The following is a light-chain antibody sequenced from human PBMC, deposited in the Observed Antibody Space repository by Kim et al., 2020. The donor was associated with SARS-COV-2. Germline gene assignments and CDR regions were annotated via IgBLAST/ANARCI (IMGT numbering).Light chain of an antibody. CDR1: SGHSSYA. J-gene: IGLJ2*01. CDR3: QTWGTGSVV. Sequence: QLVLTQSPSASASLGASVKLTCTLSSGHSSYAIAWHQQQPEKGPRYLMKLNSDGSHSKGDGIPDRFSGSSSGAGRYLTISSLQSEDEADYYCQTWGTGSVVFGGGTQLTVL. V-gene: IGLV4-69*01. CDR2: LNSDGSH.